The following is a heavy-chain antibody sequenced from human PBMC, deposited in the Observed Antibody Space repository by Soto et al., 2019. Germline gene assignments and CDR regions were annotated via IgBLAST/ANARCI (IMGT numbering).Heavy chain of an antibody. CDR1: GGSISSSSYY. Sequence: QLQLQESGPGLVKPSETLSLTCTVSGGSISSSSYYWGWIRQPPGKGLEWIGSIYYSGSTYYNPSLKSRVTISVDTSKNQFSLKLSSVTAADTAVYYCASSPPISSGYYLTRGYFDYWGQGTLVTVSS. D-gene: IGHD3-22*01. CDR2: IYYSGST. V-gene: IGHV4-39*01. CDR3: ASSPPISSGYYLTRGYFDY. J-gene: IGHJ4*02.